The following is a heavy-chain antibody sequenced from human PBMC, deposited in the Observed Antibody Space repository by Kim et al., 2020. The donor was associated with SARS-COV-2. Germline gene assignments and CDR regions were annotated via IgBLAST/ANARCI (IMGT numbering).Heavy chain of an antibody. D-gene: IGHD3-22*01. CDR1: GFTFNNYG. CDR2: IWYDGSNK. Sequence: GGSLRLSCAASGFTFNNYGIHWVRQAPGKGLEWVAVIWYDGSNKYYADSVKGRFTISRDNSRNTLYLQMNSLRAEDTAVYYCARDRHYHDSGGYYALDYWGQGTLVTVSS. CDR3: ARDRHYHDSGGYYALDY. J-gene: IGHJ4*02. V-gene: IGHV3-33*01.